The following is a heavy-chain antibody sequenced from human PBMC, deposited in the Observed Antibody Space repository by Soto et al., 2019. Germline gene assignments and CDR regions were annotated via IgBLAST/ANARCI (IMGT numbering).Heavy chain of an antibody. V-gene: IGHV4-34*01. CDR1: GGSFSGYY. Sequence: SETLSLTCAVYGGSFSGYYWSWIRQPPGKGLEWIGEINHSGSTNYNPSLKSRVTISVYTSKNQFSLKLSSVTAADTAVYYCARAGVHNRKQSYGSGSYYNVERQFDYWGQGTLVTVSS. D-gene: IGHD3-10*01. CDR2: INHSGST. CDR3: ARAGVHNRKQSYGSGSYYNVERQFDY. J-gene: IGHJ4*02.